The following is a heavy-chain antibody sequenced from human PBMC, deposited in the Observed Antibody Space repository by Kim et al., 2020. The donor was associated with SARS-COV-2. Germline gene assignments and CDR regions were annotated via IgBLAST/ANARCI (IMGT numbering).Heavy chain of an antibody. CDR1: GGSVSSGSYY. Sequence: SETLSLTCTVSGGSVSSGSYYWSWIRQPPGKGLEWIGYIYYSGSTNYNPSLKSRVTISVDTSKNQFSLKLSSVTAADTAVYYCARGTYCSGTSCYWTIGGYNWFDPWVQGALVNVS. CDR3: ARGTYCSGTSCYWTIGGYNWFDP. CDR2: IYYSGST. J-gene: IGHJ5*02. D-gene: IGHD2-2*01. V-gene: IGHV4-61*01.